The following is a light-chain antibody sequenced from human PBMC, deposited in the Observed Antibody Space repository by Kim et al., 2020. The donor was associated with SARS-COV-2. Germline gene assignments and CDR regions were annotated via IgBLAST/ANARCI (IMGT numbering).Light chain of an antibody. CDR1: QSVGSN. Sequence: EIVMTQSPATLSVSPGERATLSCRASQSVGSNLAWYQQKPGQAPRLLIYGASARATGVPARFSGSGSGTEFTLTISSLQSEDFAIYYCHQYSNWLWTFGQGTKVDIK. CDR3: HQYSNWLWT. CDR2: GAS. J-gene: IGKJ1*01. V-gene: IGKV3-15*01.